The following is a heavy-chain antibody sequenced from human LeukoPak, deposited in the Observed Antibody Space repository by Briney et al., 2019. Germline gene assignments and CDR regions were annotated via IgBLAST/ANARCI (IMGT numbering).Heavy chain of an antibody. CDR3: ARGGWGTAIDY. CDR1: GFTFSGYW. CDR2: INNDGSDT. J-gene: IGHJ4*02. Sequence: GGSLRLSCAASGFTFSGYWMHWVRQAPGKGLVWVSYINNDGSDTTYADSVKGRFTISRDNAKNTVDLQMNSLRAEDTAVYYCARGGWGTAIDYLGQGTLVIVSS. D-gene: IGHD1-7*01. V-gene: IGHV3-74*01.